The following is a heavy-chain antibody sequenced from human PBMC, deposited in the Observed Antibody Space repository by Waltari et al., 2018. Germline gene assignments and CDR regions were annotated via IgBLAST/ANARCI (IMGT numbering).Heavy chain of an antibody. CDR1: GYTLTELS. D-gene: IGHD1-26*01. V-gene: IGHV1-24*01. CDR2: FDPEDGKT. CDR3: ATETMGPTGGYYFDS. J-gene: IGHJ4*02. Sequence: QVQLVQSGAEVKKPGASVKVSCKVSGYTLTELSMHWVRQAHGKGLEGMGGFDPEDGKTIFAQKFQGRVTMTEDTSTDTAYMELSSLTSEDTAVYFCATETMGPTGGYYFDSWGQGTMVTVSS.